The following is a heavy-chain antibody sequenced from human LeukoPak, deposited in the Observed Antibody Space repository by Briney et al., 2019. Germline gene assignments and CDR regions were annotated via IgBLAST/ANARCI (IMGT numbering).Heavy chain of an antibody. CDR3: ARGYGAFDI. Sequence: GESLRLSCAASGFTFSNYAMRWVRQAPGKGLEWVSGISGGDGSTNYADSVKGRFTISRHNSKNTLYLQMYSLRVEDTAIYYCARGYGAFDIWGQGTMVSVSS. V-gene: IGHV3-23*01. D-gene: IGHD3-16*01. CDR1: GFTFSNYA. CDR2: ISGGDGST. J-gene: IGHJ3*02.